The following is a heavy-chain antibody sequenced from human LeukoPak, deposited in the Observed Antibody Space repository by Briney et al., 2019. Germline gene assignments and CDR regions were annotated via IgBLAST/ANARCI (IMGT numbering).Heavy chain of an antibody. Sequence: GGCLRLSCAAAGFTFRKYGMEWVRQAAGKGREWEGVIWYEGRKKEYVDSGKGRFAISRDHSNNTLYLQMNSLRVEDTAIYYCARIVSGTGAFDMCGQGTLVTVSS. CDR2: IWYEGRKK. J-gene: IGHJ3*02. D-gene: IGHD1-14*01. CDR1: GFTFRKYG. V-gene: IGHV3-33*07. CDR3: ARIVSGTGAFDM.